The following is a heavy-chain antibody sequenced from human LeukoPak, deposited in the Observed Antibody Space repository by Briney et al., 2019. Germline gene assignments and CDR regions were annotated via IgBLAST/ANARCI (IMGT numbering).Heavy chain of an antibody. Sequence: GASVKVSCKASGYTFTGYYMHWVRQAPGQGLEWMGWINPNSGGTNYAQKFQGRVTMTRDTSISTAYMELSRLRSDDTAVYYCAREFGPPYYYDSSGYHFDYWGQGTLVTVSS. J-gene: IGHJ4*02. CDR3: AREFGPPYYYDSSGYHFDY. CDR2: INPNSGGT. CDR1: GYTFTGYY. D-gene: IGHD3-22*01. V-gene: IGHV1-2*02.